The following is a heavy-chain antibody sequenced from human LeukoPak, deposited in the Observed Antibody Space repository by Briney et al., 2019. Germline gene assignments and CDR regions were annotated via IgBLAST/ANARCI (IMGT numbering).Heavy chain of an antibody. CDR3: ARDKNWNDVMHY. CDR2: INPNSGGT. J-gene: IGHJ4*02. D-gene: IGHD1-1*01. V-gene: IGHV1-2*02. CDR1: GYTFTGYY. Sequence: ASVKVSCKASGYTFTGYYMHWVRQAPGQGLEWMGWINPNSGGTNYAQKFQGRVTMTRDTSISTAYMELRSLRSDDTAVYYCARDKNWNDVMHYWGQGTLVTVSS.